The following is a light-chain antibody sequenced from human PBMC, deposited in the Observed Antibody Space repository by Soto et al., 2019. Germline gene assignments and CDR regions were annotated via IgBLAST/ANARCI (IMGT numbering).Light chain of an antibody. CDR2: SAS. J-gene: IGKJ4*02. Sequence: IQMTQSPTSLSATVGDRDTNTCRASQVVIVDVGWFQQKSGKAPKLLIYSASTLQSGVPSRFSGIGSGTDFTLTISGLQPEDFATYYCLQESNYPLTFGGGTKVDIK. CDR1: QVVIVD. CDR3: LQESNYPLT. V-gene: IGKV1-6*01.